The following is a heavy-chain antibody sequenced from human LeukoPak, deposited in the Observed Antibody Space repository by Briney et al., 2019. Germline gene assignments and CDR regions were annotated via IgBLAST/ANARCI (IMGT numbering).Heavy chain of an antibody. CDR3: ARGGTPGYSSGRIDY. D-gene: IGHD6-19*01. CDR2: IYSAGNT. Sequence: GGSLRLSCVASGFTVSSKYMSWVRQAPGKGLEWVSVIYSAGNTYYADSVKGRFTISRHNSKNTLYLQMNSLRVEDTAVYYCARGGTPGYSSGRIDYWGQGTLVTVSS. V-gene: IGHV3-53*04. CDR1: GFTVSSKY. J-gene: IGHJ4*02.